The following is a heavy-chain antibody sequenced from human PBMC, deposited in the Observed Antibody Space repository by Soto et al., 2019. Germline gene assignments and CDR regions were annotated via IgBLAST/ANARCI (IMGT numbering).Heavy chain of an antibody. J-gene: IGHJ3*02. CDR1: GYTCTSYD. V-gene: IGHV1-8*01. Sequence: QVQLVQSGAEVKKPGASVKVSCKASGYTCTSYDINWVRQATGQGREWMGWMNPNSGNTGYAQKYEGRLTRTRNTSIDSAYMELSSLRSENTAVYYCARGLSMNDYGEYVDAFYIWGQGTMVTVSS. D-gene: IGHD4-17*01. CDR3: ARGLSMNDYGEYVDAFYI. CDR2: MNPNSGNT.